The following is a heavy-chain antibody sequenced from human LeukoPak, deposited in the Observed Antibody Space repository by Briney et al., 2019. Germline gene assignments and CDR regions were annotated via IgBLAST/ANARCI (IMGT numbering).Heavy chain of an antibody. J-gene: IGHJ4*02. CDR1: GFTVSSNY. V-gene: IGHV3-53*01. Sequence: GGSLRLSCAASGFTVSSNYMSWVRQAPGKGLEWVSVIYRGTTTDYADSVKGRFTISRDNSRNTLYLQMNSLRAEDTALYYCARVADTHIFDYWGQGTLVTVSS. CDR3: ARVADTHIFDY. D-gene: IGHD2-21*01. CDR2: IYRGTTT.